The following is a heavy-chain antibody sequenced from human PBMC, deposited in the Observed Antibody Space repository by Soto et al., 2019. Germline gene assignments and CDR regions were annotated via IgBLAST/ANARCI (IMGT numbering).Heavy chain of an antibody. V-gene: IGHV1-69*06. CDR3: ASGDTYSSSSGGYYYYYGMDV. CDR1: GGTFSSYA. J-gene: IGHJ6*02. Sequence: QVQLVQSGAEVKKPGSSVKVSCKASGGTFSSYAISWVRQAPGQGLEWMGGIIPIFGTANYAQKFQGRVTITADKSTSTAYMGLSSLRSEDTAVYYCASGDTYSSSSGGYYYYYGMDVWGQGTTVTVSS. D-gene: IGHD6-6*01. CDR2: IIPIFGTA.